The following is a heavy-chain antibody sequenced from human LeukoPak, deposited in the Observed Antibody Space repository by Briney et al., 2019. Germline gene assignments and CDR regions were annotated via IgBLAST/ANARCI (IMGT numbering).Heavy chain of an antibody. CDR2: ISGSGGGT. CDR1: GFTFSRYA. D-gene: IGHD1-26*01. Sequence: PGGSLRLSCAASGFTFSRYAMSWVRQAPGKGLEWVSGISGSGGGTYYADSVKGRFTISRDGSKNTLFLQMNSLRAVDTAVYYCAKDWNLGGANAFEYWGQGTLVTVPS. V-gene: IGHV3-23*01. CDR3: AKDWNLGGANAFEY. J-gene: IGHJ4*02.